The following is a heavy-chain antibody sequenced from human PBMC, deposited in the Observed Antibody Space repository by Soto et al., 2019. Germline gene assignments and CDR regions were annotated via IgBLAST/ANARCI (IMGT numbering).Heavy chain of an antibody. CDR3: EGRDDPFHV. Sequence: QVQLVESGGGVVQPERSLRLSCVATGLTFSNYGIHWVRQAPGRGLEWVAVIWHDGSQKYSADSVRGRFTISRDNSKNTVYPQMNSLRAEDTAVYYCEGRDDPFHVWGQGTMVTVSS. CDR2: IWHDGSQK. V-gene: IGHV3-33*01. J-gene: IGHJ3*01. CDR1: GLTFSNYG.